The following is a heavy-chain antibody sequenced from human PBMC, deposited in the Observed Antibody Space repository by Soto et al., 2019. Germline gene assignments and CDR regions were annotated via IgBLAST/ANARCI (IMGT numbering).Heavy chain of an antibody. CDR2: IIPIFGTA. CDR3: ARAAYEILTGYYRR. CDR1: GGTFSSYA. Sequence: SVKVSCKASGGTFSSYAICWVRQAPGQGLEWMGGIIPIFGTANYAQKFQGRVTITADESTSTAYMELSSLRSEDTAVYYCARAAYEILTGYYRRWGQGTLVTVS. D-gene: IGHD3-9*01. V-gene: IGHV1-69*13. J-gene: IGHJ4*02.